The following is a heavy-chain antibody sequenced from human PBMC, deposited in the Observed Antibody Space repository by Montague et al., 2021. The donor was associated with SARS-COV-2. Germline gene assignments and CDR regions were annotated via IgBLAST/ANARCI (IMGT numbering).Heavy chain of an antibody. CDR2: MYYSGST. D-gene: IGHD2-15*01. J-gene: IGHJ4*01. CDR3: GRVILSATANPLDC. CDR1: GGSISSYHHY. Sequence: SETLSLTCTVSGGSISSYHHYWGWIRQPPGKGLEWIGAMYYSGSTWLNPSLKSRVTISVDTSKKQLSLNLRSVTAADTAVYFCGRVILSATANPLDCWGPGTLVTVSS. V-gene: IGHV4-39*07.